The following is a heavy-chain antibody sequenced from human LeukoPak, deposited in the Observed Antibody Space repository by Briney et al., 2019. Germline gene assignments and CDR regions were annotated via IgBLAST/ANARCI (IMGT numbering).Heavy chain of an antibody. V-gene: IGHV1-18*01. Sequence: ASVKVSCKASGYTFTSYGISWVRQAPGQGLEWMGWISAYNGNTNYAQKLQGGVTMTTDTSTSTAYMELRSLRSDDTAVYYCARDGPDYDFWSGYSDPKFDYWGQGTLVTVSS. D-gene: IGHD3-3*01. CDR2: ISAYNGNT. J-gene: IGHJ4*02. CDR3: ARDGPDYDFWSGYSDPKFDY. CDR1: GYTFTSYG.